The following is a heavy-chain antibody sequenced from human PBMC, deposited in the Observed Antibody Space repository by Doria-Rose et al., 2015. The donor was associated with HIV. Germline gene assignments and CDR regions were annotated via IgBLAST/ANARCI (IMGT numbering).Heavy chain of an antibody. CDR2: ILSDGER. CDR3: ARIKSSRWYHKYYFDF. V-gene: IGHV2-26*01. D-gene: IGHD6-13*01. CDR1: GVSLSSPGMG. Sequence: SGPVLVKPTETLTLTCTVSGVSLSSPGMGVSWIRQPPGKVLEKLANILSDGERSYKTSLKSRLTISRGTSKSQVVLTMTDMDPVDTATYYCARIKSSRWYHKYYFDFWGQGTLVIVSA. J-gene: IGHJ4*02.